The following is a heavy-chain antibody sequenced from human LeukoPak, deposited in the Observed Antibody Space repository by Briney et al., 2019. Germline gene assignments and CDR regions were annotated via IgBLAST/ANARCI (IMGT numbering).Heavy chain of an antibody. CDR2: IYYSGST. D-gene: IGHD3-3*01. J-gene: IGHJ6*03. CDR3: ARSYYDFWSGHYYYYMDI. Sequence: SETLSLTCTVSGGSISSYYWSWIRQPPGKGLEWIGYIYYSGSTNYNPSLKSRVTISVDTSKNQSSLKLSSVTAADTAVYYCARSYYDFWSGHYYYYMDIWGKGTTVTVSS. V-gene: IGHV4-59*01. CDR1: GGSISSYY.